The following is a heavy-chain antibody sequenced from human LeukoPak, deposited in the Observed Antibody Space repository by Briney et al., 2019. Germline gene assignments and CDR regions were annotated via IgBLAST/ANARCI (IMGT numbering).Heavy chain of an antibody. CDR3: VRDFRSADY. V-gene: IGHV3-74*01. Sequence: PGGSLRLSCTASGFTFSNYCMHWVRQTPGKGLISVSRIYPGGTITNYADSVKGRFTISSDDAKNMMFLQMNSLRADDTAVYYCVRDFRSADYWGQGILVTVSS. CDR2: IYPGGTIT. J-gene: IGHJ4*02. CDR1: GFTFSNYC.